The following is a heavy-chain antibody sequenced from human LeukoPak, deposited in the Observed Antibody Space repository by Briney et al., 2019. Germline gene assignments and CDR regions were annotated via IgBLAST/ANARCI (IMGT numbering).Heavy chain of an antibody. CDR3: ARGSGWYYFDY. CDR1: GYTFTSYY. Sequence: ASVKVSCKASGYTFTSYYMRWVRQAPGQGLEWMGIINPSGGSTSYAQKFQGRVTMTRDTSTSTVYMELSSLRSEGTAVYYCARGSGWYYFDYWGQGTLVTVSS. J-gene: IGHJ4*02. D-gene: IGHD6-19*01. V-gene: IGHV1-46*01. CDR2: INPSGGST.